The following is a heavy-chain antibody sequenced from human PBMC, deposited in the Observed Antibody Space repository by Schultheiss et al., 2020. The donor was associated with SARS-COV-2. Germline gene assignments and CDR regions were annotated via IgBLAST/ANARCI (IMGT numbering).Heavy chain of an antibody. J-gene: IGHJ4*02. CDR1: GFTFSSYA. D-gene: IGHD3-10*01. CDR3: ARDTGAGDY. Sequence: GGSLRLSCAASGFTFSSYAMSWVRQAPGKGLEWVSYISSSGSTIYYADSVKGRFTISRDNSKNTLYLQMNSLRAEDTAVYYCARDTGAGDYWGQGTLVTVSS. V-gene: IGHV3-48*01. CDR2: ISSSGSTI.